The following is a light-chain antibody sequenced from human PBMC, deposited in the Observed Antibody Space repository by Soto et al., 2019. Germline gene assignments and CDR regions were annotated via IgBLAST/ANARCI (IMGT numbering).Light chain of an antibody. J-gene: IGKJ4*01. Sequence: DIQMTQSPSTLSASVGDRVTITCRASQSLSSWLAWYQQKPGKAPKLLIYKASSSESGVPSRFSGSGSGTEFTLTISSLQPDDFATYYCQQYNSYPFTFGGGTKVEIK. CDR2: KAS. V-gene: IGKV1-5*03. CDR1: QSLSSW. CDR3: QQYNSYPFT.